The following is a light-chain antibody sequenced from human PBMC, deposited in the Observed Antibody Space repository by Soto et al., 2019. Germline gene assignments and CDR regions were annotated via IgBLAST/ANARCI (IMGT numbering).Light chain of an antibody. CDR1: QSISSY. V-gene: IGKV3-11*01. Sequence: EIVLTQSPATLSLSPGERATLSCRASQSISSYLAWYQQKPGQAPRLLIYDASNRATGIPARFSGSGSGTDFTLTISSLELDDFAVYYCQQRGNWGSFGQGTKLEIK. J-gene: IGKJ2*01. CDR2: DAS. CDR3: QQRGNWGS.